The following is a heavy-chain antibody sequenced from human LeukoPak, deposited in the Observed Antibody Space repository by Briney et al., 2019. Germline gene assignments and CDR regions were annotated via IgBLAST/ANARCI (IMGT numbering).Heavy chain of an antibody. Sequence: ASVKVSCKASGYTFTSYGISWVRQAPGQGLEWMGWISAYNGNTSYAQKLQGRVTMTTDTSTSTAYMELRSLRSDDTAVYYCARQLWFGELDAFDIWGQGTMVTVSS. D-gene: IGHD3-10*01. CDR3: ARQLWFGELDAFDI. CDR2: ISAYNGNT. J-gene: IGHJ3*02. V-gene: IGHV1-18*01. CDR1: GYTFTSYG.